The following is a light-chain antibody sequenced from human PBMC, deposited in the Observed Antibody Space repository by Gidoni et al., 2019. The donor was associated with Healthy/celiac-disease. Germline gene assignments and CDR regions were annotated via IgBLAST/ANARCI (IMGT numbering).Light chain of an antibody. J-gene: IGKJ5*01. CDR3: QQRSNWPPIT. CDR2: DAS. CDR1: QSVSSY. Sequence: EIVLTQPPATLSLSPGERATLSCRASQSVSSYLAWYQQKPGQAPRLLIYDASNRATGIPARCSGSGSGTDFTLTISSLEPEDFAVYYCQQRSNWPPITFXQXTRLEIK. V-gene: IGKV3-11*01.